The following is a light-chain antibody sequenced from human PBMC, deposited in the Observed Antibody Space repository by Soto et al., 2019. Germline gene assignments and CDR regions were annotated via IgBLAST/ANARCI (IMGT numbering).Light chain of an antibody. V-gene: IGKV1-5*01. CDR3: QQLNSYPFT. CDR2: DAS. Sequence: DIPMTLSPSALSAPEGDRVTITCRASQSISSWLAWYQQKPGKAPKLLIYDASSLESGVPSRFSGSGSGTEFTLTISSLQPDDFATYYCQQLNSYPFTFGQGTRLEI. CDR1: QSISSW. J-gene: IGKJ5*01.